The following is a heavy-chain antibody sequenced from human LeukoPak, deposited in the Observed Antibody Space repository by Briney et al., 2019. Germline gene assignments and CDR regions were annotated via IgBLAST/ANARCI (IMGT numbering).Heavy chain of an antibody. Sequence: ASVKVSCKASGYTFTVFYMQWVRQAPRQGLEWMGWINPSSGGTYSAQKFQGRVTMTGDTSTSTAYMELRSLRSDDTAVYYCARDGHYGSGHVDYWGQGTLVTVSS. CDR3: ARDGHYGSGHVDY. V-gene: IGHV1-2*02. CDR1: GYTFTVFY. CDR2: INPSSGGT. D-gene: IGHD3-10*01. J-gene: IGHJ4*02.